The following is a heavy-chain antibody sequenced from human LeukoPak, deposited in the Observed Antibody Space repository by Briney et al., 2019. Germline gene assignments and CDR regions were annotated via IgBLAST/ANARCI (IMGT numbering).Heavy chain of an antibody. J-gene: IGHJ4*02. V-gene: IGHV4-34*01. D-gene: IGHD3-22*01. CDR1: GASFSGYY. Sequence: SETLSLTCAIYGASFSGYYWNWIRQPPGKGLEWIREISHSGGTNYNPSLKSRVTISADTSKNQFSLTLSYMTAADTAVYYCARTLDTSGYFRNFDYWGQGSLVTVSS. CDR2: ISHSGGT. CDR3: ARTLDTSGYFRNFDY.